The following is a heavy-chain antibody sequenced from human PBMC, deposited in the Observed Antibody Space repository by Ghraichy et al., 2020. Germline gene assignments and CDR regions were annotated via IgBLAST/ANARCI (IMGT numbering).Heavy chain of an antibody. J-gene: IGHJ6*03. Sequence: GGSLRLSCAASGFTFSSYSMNWVRQAPGKGLEWVSSISSSSSYIYYADSVKGRFTISRDNAKNSLYLQMNSLRAEDTAVYYCALGGREWLENYYYYYYMDVWGKGTTVTVSS. V-gene: IGHV3-21*01. CDR2: ISSSSSYI. CDR1: GFTFSSYS. D-gene: IGHD6-19*01. CDR3: ALGGREWLENYYYYYYMDV.